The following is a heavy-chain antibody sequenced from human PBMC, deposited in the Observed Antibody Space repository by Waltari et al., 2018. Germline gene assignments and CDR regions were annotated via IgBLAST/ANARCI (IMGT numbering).Heavy chain of an antibody. CDR2: IYSGGST. CDR1: GFTVSSHY. Sequence: EVQLVESGGGLIQPGGSLRLSCAASGFTVSSHYMSWVRQAPGKGLEWVSVIYSGGSTYYADSVKGRFTISRDNSKNTLYLQMNSLRAEDTAVYYCARVTGGVLLWFGEDNWYFDLWGRGTLVTVSS. D-gene: IGHD3-10*01. V-gene: IGHV3-53*01. J-gene: IGHJ2*01. CDR3: ARVTGGVLLWFGEDNWYFDL.